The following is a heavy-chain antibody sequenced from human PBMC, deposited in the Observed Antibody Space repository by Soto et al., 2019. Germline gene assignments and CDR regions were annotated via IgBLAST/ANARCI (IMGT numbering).Heavy chain of an antibody. CDR2: IIPIFGTA. D-gene: IGHD4-4*01. CDR1: GGTFSSYA. V-gene: IGHV1-69*01. Sequence: QVQLVQSGAEVQKPGSSVKVSCKASGGTFSSYAISWVRQAPGQGLEWMGGIIPIFGTANYAQKFQGRVTITADESTSTAYMELSSLRSEDTAVYYCARETVTTLYYYYYGMDVWGQGTTVTVSS. CDR3: ARETVTTLYYYYYGMDV. J-gene: IGHJ6*02.